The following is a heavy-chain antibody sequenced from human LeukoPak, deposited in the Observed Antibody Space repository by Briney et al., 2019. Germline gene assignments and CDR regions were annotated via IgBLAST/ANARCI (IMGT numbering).Heavy chain of an antibody. V-gene: IGHV1-18*01. D-gene: IGHD5-18*01. CDR1: GYTFTSYG. CDR3: ARGTDTRGYSYGYDAFDI. J-gene: IGHJ3*02. CDR2: ISAYNGNT. Sequence: ASVKVSCKASGYTFTSYGISWVRQAPGQGLEWMGWISAYNGNTNYAQKLQGRVTMTTDTSTSTAYMELRSLRSDDTAVYYCARGTDTRGYSYGYDAFDIWGQGTMVTVSS.